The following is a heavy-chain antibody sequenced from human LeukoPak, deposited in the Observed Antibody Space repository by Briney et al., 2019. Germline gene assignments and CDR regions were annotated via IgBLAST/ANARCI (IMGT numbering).Heavy chain of an antibody. CDR3: ARCPITMVRGVDYYYGMDV. Sequence: PSETLSLTCTVSGGSISSSSYYWGWIRQPPGKGLEWIGSIYYSGSTYYNPSLKGRVTISVDTSKNQFSLKLSSVTAADTAVYYCARCPITMVRGVDYYYGMDVWGQGTTVTVSS. D-gene: IGHD3-10*01. CDR1: GGSISSSSYY. V-gene: IGHV4-39*01. J-gene: IGHJ6*02. CDR2: IYYSGST.